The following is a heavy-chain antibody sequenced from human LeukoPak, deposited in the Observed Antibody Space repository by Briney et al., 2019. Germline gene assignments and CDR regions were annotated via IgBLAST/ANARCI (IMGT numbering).Heavy chain of an antibody. CDR1: GYIITSYD. J-gene: IGHJ6*02. Sequence: GASVKVTCRASGYIITSYDINWVRQAAGQGLEWVGWMNSNSGNTGYARKFQGRVTLTRDTSINTAYMEVNSLTSEDTAVYYCARGGTLVRGVAILYGMDVWGQGTTVTVSS. CDR2: MNSNSGNT. D-gene: IGHD3-10*01. CDR3: ARGGTLVRGVAILYGMDV. V-gene: IGHV1-8*01.